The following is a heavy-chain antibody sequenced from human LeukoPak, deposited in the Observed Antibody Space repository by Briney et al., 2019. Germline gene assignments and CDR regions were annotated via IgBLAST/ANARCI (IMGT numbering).Heavy chain of an antibody. J-gene: IGHJ4*02. CDR1: GGSISSSSYY. CDR2: IYYSGST. Sequence: SETLSLTCTVSGGSISSSSYYWGWIRQPPGKGLEWIGSIYYSGSTYYNPSLKSRVTISVDTSKNQFSLKLSSVTAADTAVYYCARHTGYFDYWGQGTLVTVSS. CDR3: ARHTGYFDY. D-gene: IGHD4-17*01. V-gene: IGHV4-39*01.